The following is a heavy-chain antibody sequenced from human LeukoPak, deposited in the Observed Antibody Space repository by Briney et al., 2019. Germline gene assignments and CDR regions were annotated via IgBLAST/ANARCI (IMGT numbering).Heavy chain of an antibody. Sequence: ASVKVSCKASGYTFTSYGISWVRQAPGQGLEWMGWISAYNGNTNYAQKLQGRVTITTDTSTSTAYMELRSLRSDDTAVYYCARDPPTYYYDSSGRTFDYWGQGTLVTVSS. CDR2: ISAYNGNT. V-gene: IGHV1-18*01. J-gene: IGHJ4*02. CDR3: ARDPPTYYYDSSGRTFDY. D-gene: IGHD3-22*01. CDR1: GYTFTSYG.